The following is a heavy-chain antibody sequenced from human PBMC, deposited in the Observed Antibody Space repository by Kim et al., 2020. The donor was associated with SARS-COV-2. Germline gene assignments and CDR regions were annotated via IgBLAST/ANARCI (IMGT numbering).Heavy chain of an antibody. CDR2: ISSGRRTI. CDR1: GFTFSSFN. CDR3: ARASLGSFDL. D-gene: IGHD3-16*01. Sequence: GGSLRLSCAASGFTFSSFNMYWVRQAPGKGLECVSYISSGRRTIYYADSVKGRFSISGDNAKNSLFLQMNSLRDEDTAVYYCARASLGSFDLWGQGTMVTVSS. J-gene: IGHJ3*01. V-gene: IGHV3-48*02.